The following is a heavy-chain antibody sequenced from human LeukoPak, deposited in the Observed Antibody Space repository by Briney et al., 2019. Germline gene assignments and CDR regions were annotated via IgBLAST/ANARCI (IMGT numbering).Heavy chain of an antibody. CDR1: GFTFSDYT. D-gene: IGHD5-18*01. Sequence: GGPLRLSCAASGFTFSDYTMNWVPQAPGKGLEWVSSISSSSSYIYYADSVKGRFTISRDNAKNSLSLQMESLRAEDTAVYYCVRGEYSYGPLDYYYYMDVWGKGTTVTVSS. J-gene: IGHJ6*03. CDR3: VRGEYSYGPLDYYYYMDV. V-gene: IGHV3-21*01. CDR2: ISSSSSYI.